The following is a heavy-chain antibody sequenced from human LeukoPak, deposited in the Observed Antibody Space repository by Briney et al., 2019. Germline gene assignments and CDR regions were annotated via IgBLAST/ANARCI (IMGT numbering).Heavy chain of an antibody. CDR3: AGNDYEFDY. J-gene: IGHJ4*02. V-gene: IGHV4-30-2*01. D-gene: IGHD4-17*01. CDR1: GGSIGSGGYS. CDR2: IYHSGST. Sequence: PSQTLSLTCAVSGGSIGSGGYSWSWIRQPPGKGLEWIGYIYHSGSTYYNPSLKSRVTIPVDRSKNQFSLKLSSVTAADTAVYYCAGNDYEFDYWGQGTLVTVSS.